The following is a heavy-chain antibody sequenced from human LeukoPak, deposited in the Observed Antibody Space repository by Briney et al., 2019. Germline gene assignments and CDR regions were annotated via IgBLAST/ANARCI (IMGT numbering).Heavy chain of an antibody. J-gene: IGHJ1*01. V-gene: IGHV4-59*01. D-gene: IGHD2-15*01. CDR2: IYYSGST. CDR1: GGSISRYY. Sequence: SETLSLTCTVSGGSISRYYWSWIRQPPGKGLEWIGYIYYSGSTNYNPSLKSRVTISVDTSKNQFSLKLSSVTAADTAVYYCARDTGYCSGGSCPGPFQHWGQGTLVTVSS. CDR3: ARDTGYCSGGSCPGPFQH.